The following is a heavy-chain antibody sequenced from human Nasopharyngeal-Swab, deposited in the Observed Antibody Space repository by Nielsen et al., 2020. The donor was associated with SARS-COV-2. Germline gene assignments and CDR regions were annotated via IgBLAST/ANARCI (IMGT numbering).Heavy chain of an antibody. CDR2: SYYSGST. J-gene: IGHJ6*02. Sequence: SEILSLTCTVSGDSISRGGYYWSWIRQKPGKGLEWIGFSYYSGSTYYNPSLQSRVTISVDMSKNQFSLNLRSVTAADTAVYYCAREEGYGMDVWGQGTTVTVSS. CDR1: GDSISRGGYY. V-gene: IGHV4-31*03. CDR3: AREEGYGMDV.